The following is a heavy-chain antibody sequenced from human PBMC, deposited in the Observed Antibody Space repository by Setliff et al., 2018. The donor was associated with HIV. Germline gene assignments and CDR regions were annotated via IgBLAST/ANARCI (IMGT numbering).Heavy chain of an antibody. D-gene: IGHD7-27*01. Sequence: SETLSLTCTVSDASISNYHWSWIRQPPGKGLEWIGYISYSGSTNYNPSLESRVAMSVDTSKQQFSLEVSSVTAADTAVYYCARGLTRGGYYYYFYMDVWGKGTTVTVSS. V-gene: IGHV4-59*01. J-gene: IGHJ6*03. CDR1: DASISNYH. CDR2: ISYSGST. CDR3: ARGLTRGGYYYYFYMDV.